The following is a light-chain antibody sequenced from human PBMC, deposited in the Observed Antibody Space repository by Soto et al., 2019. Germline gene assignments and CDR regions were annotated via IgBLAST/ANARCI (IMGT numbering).Light chain of an antibody. CDR3: QQYGSSPLIT. J-gene: IGKJ5*01. CDR1: QSVNNY. CDR2: DAS. Sequence: EIVMTQSEATLSVSLGDRATLSCGSSQSVNNYLAWYQQRPGQAPRLLIXDASNRATGIPARFSGSGSGTDFTLTISRLETEDFAVYYCQQYGSSPLITFGQGTRLEIK. V-gene: IGKV3D-20*01.